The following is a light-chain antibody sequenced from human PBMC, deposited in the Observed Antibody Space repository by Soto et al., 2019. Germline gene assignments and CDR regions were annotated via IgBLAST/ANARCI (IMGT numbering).Light chain of an antibody. J-gene: IGKJ5*01. CDR3: KQSYSTPLT. V-gene: IGKV1-39*01. CDR2: AAS. CDR1: QSISSY. Sequence: DIQMAQSPASLSASVGDRVTITCRASQSISSYLNWYQQKPGKAPKLLIYAASSLQSGVPSRFSGSGSGTDFTLTISSLQPEDFATYYCKQSYSTPLTVGQGKRLEIK.